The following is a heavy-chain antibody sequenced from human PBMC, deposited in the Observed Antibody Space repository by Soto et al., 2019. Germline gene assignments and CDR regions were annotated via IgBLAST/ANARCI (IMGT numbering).Heavy chain of an antibody. Sequence: GGSLRLSCAASGFTFSSYGMHWVRQAPGKGLEWVAVIWYDGSNKYYADSVKGRFTISRDNSKNTLYLQMNSLRAEDTAVYYRAKRLADSKGFDYWGQGTLVTVSS. J-gene: IGHJ4*02. CDR2: IWYDGSNK. V-gene: IGHV3-33*06. CDR1: GFTFSSYG. CDR3: AKRLADSKGFDY. D-gene: IGHD3-9*01.